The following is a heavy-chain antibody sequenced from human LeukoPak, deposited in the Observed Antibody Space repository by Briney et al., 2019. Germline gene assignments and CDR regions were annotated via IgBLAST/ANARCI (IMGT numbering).Heavy chain of an antibody. Sequence: GGSLRLSCAASGFTFSRLSLGWVRQASGEGLELVSAISGSGGSTYYADSVKGRFTISRGNSKNTLYLQMKSLRAEDTAVYYCAKVKRLGAVAGPFDYWGQGTLVTVSS. CDR3: AKVKRLGAVAGPFDY. V-gene: IGHV3-23*01. J-gene: IGHJ4*02. D-gene: IGHD6-19*01. CDR2: ISGSGGST. CDR1: GFTFSRLS.